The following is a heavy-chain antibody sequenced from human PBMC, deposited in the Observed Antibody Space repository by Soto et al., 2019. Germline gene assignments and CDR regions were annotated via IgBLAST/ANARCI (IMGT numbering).Heavy chain of an antibody. V-gene: IGHV3-33*01. J-gene: IGHJ4*02. CDR2: IWYDGSNK. D-gene: IGHD3-16*01. CDR3: ARDWGIGAPYYFDY. Sequence: QVQLVESGGGVVQPGRSLRLSCAASGFTFSSYGMHWVRQAPGKGLEWVAVIWYDGSNKYYADSVKGRFTISRDNSKNTLYLQMNSLRAEDTAVYYCARDWGIGAPYYFDYWGQGTLVTVSS. CDR1: GFTFSSYG.